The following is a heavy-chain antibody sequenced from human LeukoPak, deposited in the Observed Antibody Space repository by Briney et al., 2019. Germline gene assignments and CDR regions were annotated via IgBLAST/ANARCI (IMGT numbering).Heavy chain of an antibody. D-gene: IGHD3-22*01. CDR2: ISAYNGNT. V-gene: IGHV1-18*01. J-gene: IGHJ4*02. Sequence: GASVKVSCKASGYTFTSYGISWVRQAPGQGLEWMGWISAYNGNTNYAQKLQGRVTMTTDTSTSTAYMELRSLRSDDTAVYYCALSHYDSSGYYSSGFGYWGQGTLVIVSS. CDR1: GYTFTSYG. CDR3: ALSHYDSSGYYSSGFGY.